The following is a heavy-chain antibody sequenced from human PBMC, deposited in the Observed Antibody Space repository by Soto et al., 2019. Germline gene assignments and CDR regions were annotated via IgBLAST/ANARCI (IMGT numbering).Heavy chain of an antibody. CDR1: GFTFSSYA. V-gene: IGHV3-23*01. Sequence: GGSLRLSCAASGFTFSSYAMSWVRQAPGKGLEWVSAISGSGGSTYYADSVKGRFTISRDNSKNTLYLQMNSLRAEDTAVYYCAKDGIVVVAATNWFDPWGQGTLVTVSS. CDR3: AKDGIVVVAATNWFDP. J-gene: IGHJ5*02. CDR2: ISGSGGST. D-gene: IGHD2-15*01.